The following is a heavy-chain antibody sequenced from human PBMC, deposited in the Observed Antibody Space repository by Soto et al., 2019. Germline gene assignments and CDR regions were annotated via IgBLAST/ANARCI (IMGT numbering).Heavy chain of an antibody. J-gene: IGHJ3*02. V-gene: IGHV1-69*02. D-gene: IGHD2-8*01. Sequence: ASVKVSCTASVCAFSIYTMICVRQAPGQGLEWMGRIIPILGIANYAQKFQGRVTITADKSTSTAYMELSSLRSEDMAVYHCASKWDAFDIWGQGAMVTV. CDR1: VCAFSIYT. CDR2: IIPILGIA. CDR3: ASKWDAFDI.